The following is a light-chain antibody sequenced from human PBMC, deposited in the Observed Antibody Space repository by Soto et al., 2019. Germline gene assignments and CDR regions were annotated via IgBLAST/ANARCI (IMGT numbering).Light chain of an antibody. J-gene: IGKJ4*01. V-gene: IGKV1-9*01. CDR1: QGIDSY. Sequence: DIQLTQSPSFLSASVGDRVTITCRASQGIDSYLAWYQQKPGKAPNVLIYGASTLQSGVPSRFSGSGSGTEFTLGISSLQPEDFATYYCQQLHSYPLTFGGGTKVDIK. CDR3: QQLHSYPLT. CDR2: GAS.